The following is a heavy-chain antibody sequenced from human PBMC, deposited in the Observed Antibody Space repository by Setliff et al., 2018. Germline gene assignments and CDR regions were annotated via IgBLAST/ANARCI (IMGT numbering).Heavy chain of an antibody. Sequence: SVKVSCKASGGTFSSYAISWVRQAPGQGLEWMGGIIPILGIANYAQKFQGRVTITADKSTSTVYMGLSSLRSEDTAVYYCARDLDLDYWGQGTLVTVSS. CDR2: IIPILGIA. J-gene: IGHJ4*02. CDR1: GGTFSSYA. V-gene: IGHV1-69*10. CDR3: ARDLDLDY.